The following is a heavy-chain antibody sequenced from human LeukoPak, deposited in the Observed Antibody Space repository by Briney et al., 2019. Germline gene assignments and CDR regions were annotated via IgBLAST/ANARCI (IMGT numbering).Heavy chain of an antibody. J-gene: IGHJ5*02. V-gene: IGHV4-38-2*02. CDR3: AREGDSSSAGWFDP. CDR2: IYHSGRT. Sequence: SETLSLTCTVSGYSISSGYYWGWIRQPPGKGLEWIGSIYHSGRTYYNSSLKSRVTISVDTSKNQFSLKLSSVTAADTAVYYCAREGDSSSAGWFDPWGQGTLVTVSS. D-gene: IGHD6-13*01. CDR1: GYSISSGYY.